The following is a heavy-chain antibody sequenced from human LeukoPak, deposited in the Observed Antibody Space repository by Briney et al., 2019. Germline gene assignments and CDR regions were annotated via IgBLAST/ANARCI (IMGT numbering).Heavy chain of an antibody. Sequence: ASVKVSCKASVYTFTSYAMNCVRQAPGQGLECMGWINTNTGNPTYAQGFTGRFVFSLDTSVSTAYLQISSVKAEDTAVYYCARAYTMVRFQAGYWGQGTLVTVSS. CDR3: ARAYTMVRFQAGY. CDR2: INTNTGNP. D-gene: IGHD3-10*01. J-gene: IGHJ4*02. CDR1: VYTFTSYA. V-gene: IGHV7-4-1*02.